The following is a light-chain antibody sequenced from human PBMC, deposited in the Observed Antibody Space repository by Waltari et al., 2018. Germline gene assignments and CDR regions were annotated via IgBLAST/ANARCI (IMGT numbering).Light chain of an antibody. J-gene: IGLJ2*01. CDR2: GKN. CDR3: SSRDISGDVV. Sequence: SSDLTQDPAVSVALGQTVMNTCPGDHLQTFYANWCRQKPGKAPELVIYGKNNRPSGIPDRFSAFSSGTTTSLTITGAQAEDEADYYCSSRDISGDVVFGGGTELTVL. V-gene: IGLV3-19*01. CDR1: HLQTFY.